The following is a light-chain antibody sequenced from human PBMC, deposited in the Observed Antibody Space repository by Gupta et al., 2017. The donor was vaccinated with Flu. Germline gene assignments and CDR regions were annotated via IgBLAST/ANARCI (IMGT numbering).Light chain of an antibody. J-gene: IGLJ3*02. CDR2: RNS. CDR3: AVWDDSLSGWV. CDR1: NFNIGRNQ. V-gene: IGLV1-47*01. Sequence: QSVPSQPPSASGTPGQRVTILCSGSNFNIGRNQVSWYQQFPSTATRLLIARNSQRPSGVPDRFSGSKSGTSASLAISGLRSDDEADYYCAVWDDSLSGWVFGRGTTLTVL.